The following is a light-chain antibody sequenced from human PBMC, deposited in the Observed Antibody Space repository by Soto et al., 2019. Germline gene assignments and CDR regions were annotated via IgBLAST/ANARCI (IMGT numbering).Light chain of an antibody. J-gene: IGKJ2*01. CDR3: QQCYSTPYT. Sequence: DIVMTQSPDSLAVSLGERATINCKSSQSVLSSSNNKNYLAWYKQKPGQPPKLLIYWASTRESGVPDRFSGGGSGTDFTLTISSLQAEDVAVYYCQQCYSTPYTFGQGTKLEIK. V-gene: IGKV4-1*01. CDR2: WAS. CDR1: QSVLSSSNNKNY.